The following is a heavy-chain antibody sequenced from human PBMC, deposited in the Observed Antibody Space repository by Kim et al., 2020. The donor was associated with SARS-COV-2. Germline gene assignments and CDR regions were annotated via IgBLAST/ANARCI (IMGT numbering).Heavy chain of an antibody. V-gene: IGHV1-46*01. CDR3: ARGPEDVPMFDY. J-gene: IGHJ4*02. Sequence: SYAQNLRGGVTTTGDTSKSTVYMELSSLRAEATAVYYCARGPEDVPMFDYWGQATLVTVSS. D-gene: IGHD2-2*01.